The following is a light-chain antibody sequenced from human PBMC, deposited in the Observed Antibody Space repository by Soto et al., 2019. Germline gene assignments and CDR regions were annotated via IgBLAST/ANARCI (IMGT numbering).Light chain of an antibody. CDR1: QSVSSN. V-gene: IGKV3-15*01. Sequence: ELVMTQSPATLSVSPGESATLSCRASQSVSSNLAWYQQKPGQAPRLLIFGASTRATGIPARFSGSGSGTEFTLTISSLQSEDFAVYYCQQYNYWPPLTFGGGTKVEIK. J-gene: IGKJ4*01. CDR2: GAS. CDR3: QQYNYWPPLT.